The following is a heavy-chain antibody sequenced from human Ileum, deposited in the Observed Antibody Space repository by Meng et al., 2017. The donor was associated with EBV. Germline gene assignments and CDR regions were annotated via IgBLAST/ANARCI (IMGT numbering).Heavy chain of an antibody. V-gene: IGHV1-3*04. CDR2: INTDNGET. J-gene: IGHJ4*02. CDR3: ASRPGFNIGPFDF. CDR1: GYTFNRDP. D-gene: IGHD3/OR15-3a*01. Sequence: QVPLSQPGAEVKKAGASVKLSCKASGYTFNRDPIHWVRQAPGQRPEWMGWINTDNGETEFSQKFQGRVTITRDTSATTAYMELISLRSEDTAVYYCASRPGFNIGPFDFWGQGTLVTVSS.